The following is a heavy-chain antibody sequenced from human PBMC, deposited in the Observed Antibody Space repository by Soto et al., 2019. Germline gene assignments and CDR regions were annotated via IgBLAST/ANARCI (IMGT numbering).Heavy chain of an antibody. D-gene: IGHD3-10*01. Sequence: GGSLRLSCAASGFTFSSYSMNWVRQAPGKGLEWVSSISSSSSYIYYADSVKGRFTISRDNAKNSLYLQMNSLRAEDTAVYYFAGRYGSAYGMDVWGQGTSDAVS. CDR1: GFTFSSYS. CDR2: ISSSSSYI. V-gene: IGHV3-21*01. CDR3: AGRYGSAYGMDV. J-gene: IGHJ6*02.